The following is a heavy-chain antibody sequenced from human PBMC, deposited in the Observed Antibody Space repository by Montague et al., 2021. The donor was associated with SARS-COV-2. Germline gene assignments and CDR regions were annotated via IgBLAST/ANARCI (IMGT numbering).Heavy chain of an antibody. CDR2: IYSGGSST. V-gene: IGHV3-23*03. D-gene: IGHD1-26*01. Sequence: SLRLSCAASGFTFSSYAMSWVRQAPGKGLEWVSVIYSGGSSTFYADSVKGRFTISRDNSKNTLYLQMNSLRAEDTAVYYCAKSSGSYGDYFDHWGQGTLVTVSS. J-gene: IGHJ4*02. CDR1: GFTFSSYA. CDR3: AKSSGSYGDYFDH.